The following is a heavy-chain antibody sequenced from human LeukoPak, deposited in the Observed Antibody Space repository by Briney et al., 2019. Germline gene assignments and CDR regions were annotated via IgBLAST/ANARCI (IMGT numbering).Heavy chain of an antibody. Sequence: PGGSLRLSCAASGFTFSSYSMNWVRQAPGRGLEWVAVIWFDESNKYYADSVKGRFTISRDNSKNTLYLQMNSLRAEDTAVYYCARTIMIRGGNDYWGQGTLVTVSS. D-gene: IGHD3-10*01. CDR1: GFTFSSYS. V-gene: IGHV3-33*08. J-gene: IGHJ4*02. CDR3: ARTIMIRGGNDY. CDR2: IWFDESNK.